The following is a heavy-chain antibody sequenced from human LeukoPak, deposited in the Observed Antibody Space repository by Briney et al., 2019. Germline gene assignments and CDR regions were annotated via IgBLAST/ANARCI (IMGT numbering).Heavy chain of an antibody. CDR2: IYYSGTT. D-gene: IGHD2/OR15-2a*01. CDR1: GGSISSGDYY. V-gene: IGHV4-31*03. Sequence: PSETLSLTCTVSGGSISSGDYYWSWIRQHPEKGLEWIGYIYYSGTTYYHPSLKSRVSISVDTSKNQFSLKLSSVTAADTAVYYCASVREASISPYVYYWGQGTLVTVSS. J-gene: IGHJ4*02. CDR3: ASVREASISPYVYY.